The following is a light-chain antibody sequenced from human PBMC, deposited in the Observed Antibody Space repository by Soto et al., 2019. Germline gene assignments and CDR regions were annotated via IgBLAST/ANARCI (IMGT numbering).Light chain of an antibody. CDR3: QYYGDPPKT. V-gene: IGKV3-20*01. CDR1: QSVSSNF. Sequence: EIVLTQSPGTLSLSPGERGTLSCRASQSVSSNFLAWYQQKPGQAPRLLIFDASTSATGIPDRCTGRGSGTDFYFSIIRLEPEDLAVYYCQYYGDPPKTFGQGTKVDIK. CDR2: DAS. J-gene: IGKJ1*01.